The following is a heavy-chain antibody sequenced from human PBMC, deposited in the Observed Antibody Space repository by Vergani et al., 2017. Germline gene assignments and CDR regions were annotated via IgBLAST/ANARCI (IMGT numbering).Heavy chain of an antibody. CDR3: ARETRGQQLDI. CDR1: GGSVSSGGYS. D-gene: IGHD6-13*01. J-gene: IGHJ4*02. CDR2: ITHTEGT. V-gene: IGHV4-30-2*01. Sequence: QVQLQESGPGLVKPSQTLSLTCAVSGGSVSSGGYSWSWVRQPPGKSLEYIALITHTEGTYYSPSLKNRVTTSVDRSKNQFSLKLTAVTAADTAVYYCARETRGQQLDIWGQGTLVTVSS.